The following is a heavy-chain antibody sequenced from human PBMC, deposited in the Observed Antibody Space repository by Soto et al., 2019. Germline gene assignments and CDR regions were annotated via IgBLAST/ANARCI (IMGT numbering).Heavy chain of an antibody. CDR1: GGSFSGYY. D-gene: IGHD2-15*01. J-gene: IGHJ5*02. Sequence: SETLSLTCAVYGGSFSGYYWSWIRQPPGKGREWIGEINHSGSTNYNPSLKSRVTISVDTSKNQFSLKLSSVTAADTAVYFCARGTPSPLIVRSSRGPWFDPWGQGTLVTVSS. CDR3: ARGTPSPLIVRSSRGPWFDP. V-gene: IGHV4-34*01. CDR2: INHSGST.